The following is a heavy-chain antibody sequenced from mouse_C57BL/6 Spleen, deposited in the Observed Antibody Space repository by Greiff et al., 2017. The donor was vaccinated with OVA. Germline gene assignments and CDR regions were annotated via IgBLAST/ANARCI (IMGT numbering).Heavy chain of an antibody. CDR1: GYTFTSYG. J-gene: IGHJ3*01. V-gene: IGHV1-81*01. Sequence: QVQLQQSGAELARPGASVKLSCKASGYTFTSYGISWVKQRTGQGLEWIGEIYTRSGNTYYNEKCNGKATLTADKSSSTAYMELLSLTSEDSAVYFCAPDSSGYTFAYCGQGTLVTVSA. D-gene: IGHD3-2*02. CDR3: APDSSGYTFAY. CDR2: IYTRSGNT.